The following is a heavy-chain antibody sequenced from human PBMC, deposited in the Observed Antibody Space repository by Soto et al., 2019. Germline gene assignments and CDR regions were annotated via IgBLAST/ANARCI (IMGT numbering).Heavy chain of an antibody. CDR1: GFTFSSYG. CDR2: ISYDGSNK. D-gene: IGHD1-1*01. J-gene: IGHJ4*02. V-gene: IGHV3-30*03. CDR3: ATTLECNWNLLEVNFDY. Sequence: VQLVESGGGVVQPGRSLRLSCAASGFTFSSYGMHWVRQAPGKGLEWVAVISYDGSNKYYADSVKGRFTSSRDNSKNTLYLQMNSLRAEDTAVYYCATTLECNWNLLEVNFDYWGQGTLVTVSS.